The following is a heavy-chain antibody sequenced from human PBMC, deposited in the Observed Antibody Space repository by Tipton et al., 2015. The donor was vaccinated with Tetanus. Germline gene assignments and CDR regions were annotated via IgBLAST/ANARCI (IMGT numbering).Heavy chain of an antibody. Sequence: QVQLVQSGPEVKEPGSSVRVSCKASGGTFSNYAINWVRQAPGQGLEWMGGIIPIYGAANYAQKFQGRVTMTADNSMGTAYMDLSSVRSDDTAVYYCARAWGSGVGASLFWGQGTPVTVSS. CDR2: IIPIYGAA. CDR1: GGTFSNYA. J-gene: IGHJ6*02. D-gene: IGHD1-26*01. V-gene: IGHV1-69*06. CDR3: ARAWGSGVGASLF.